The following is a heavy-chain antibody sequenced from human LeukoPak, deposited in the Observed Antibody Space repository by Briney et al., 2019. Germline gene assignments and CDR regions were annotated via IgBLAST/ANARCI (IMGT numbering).Heavy chain of an antibody. V-gene: IGHV1-69*04. CDR2: IIPILGIA. CDR3: ARDRIAVAGNFDY. Sequence: SVKVSCKASGGTFSSYAISWVRQAPGQGLEWMGRIIPILGIANYAQEFQGRVTITADKSTSTAYMELSSLRSEDTAVYYCARDRIAVAGNFDYWGQGTLVTVSS. D-gene: IGHD6-19*01. J-gene: IGHJ4*02. CDR1: GGTFSSYA.